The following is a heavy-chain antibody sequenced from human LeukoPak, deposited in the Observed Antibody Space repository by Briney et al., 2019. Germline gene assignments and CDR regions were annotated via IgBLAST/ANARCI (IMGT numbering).Heavy chain of an antibody. J-gene: IGHJ3*02. V-gene: IGHV3-53*01. CDR2: IYTGGST. Sequence: QSRGSRRLSCAASGFTVSSNYMTWVRQAPGKGLEWVSSIYTGGSTYYADSVKGRSTISRDNSKNTLYLQMSSLRVEDTAVYYCASLTPYKRNDWGSNIWGQG. CDR1: GFTVSSNY. CDR3: ASLTPYKRNDWGSNI. D-gene: IGHD3-16*01.